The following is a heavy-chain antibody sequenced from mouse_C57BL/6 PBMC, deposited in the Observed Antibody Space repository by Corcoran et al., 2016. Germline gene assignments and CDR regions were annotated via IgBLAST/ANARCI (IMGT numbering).Heavy chain of an antibody. J-gene: IGHJ3*01. Sequence: QVQLQQSGAELVRPGASVKLSCKASGYTFTSYDINWVQQRPGQGLEWIGWIYPRDGSTKYNEKFKGKATLTVDTSSSTADMEIHSLTSEDSAVYVCVRERAYSNGSWLAYWGQGTLVTVS. CDR1: GYTFTSYD. CDR3: VRERAYSNGSWLAY. D-gene: IGHD2-5*01. CDR2: IYPRDGST. V-gene: IGHV1-85*01.